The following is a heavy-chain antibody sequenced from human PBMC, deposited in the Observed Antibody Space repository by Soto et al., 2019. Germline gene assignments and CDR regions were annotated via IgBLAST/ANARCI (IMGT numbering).Heavy chain of an antibody. CDR3: ARRGSGSYYDY. J-gene: IGHJ4*02. Sequence: EVQLLESGGGLVQPGGSLRLSCAASGFTFSSYAMRWVRQAPVKGLEWSSAISGSGGTTYKADSVKGRFTISRDNSKNTLYLQMNSLRAEDTAVYYCARRGSGSYYDYWGQGTLVTVSS. CDR2: ISGSGGTT. CDR1: GFTFSSYA. V-gene: IGHV3-23*01. D-gene: IGHD1-26*01.